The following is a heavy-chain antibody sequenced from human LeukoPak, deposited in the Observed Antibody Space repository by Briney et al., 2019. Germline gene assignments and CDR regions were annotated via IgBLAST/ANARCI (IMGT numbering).Heavy chain of an antibody. CDR2: VKSDGAGT. Sequence: GGSLRLSCAASGFTFSTYAMSWVRQAPGKGLAWVASVKSDGAGTHYADSVKGRFTISRDNSKNTLYLQMNSLRAEDTAVYYCASPSRRDGIDYWGQGTLVTVSS. CDR1: GFTFSTYA. V-gene: IGHV3-23*01. J-gene: IGHJ4*02. CDR3: ASPSRRDGIDY. D-gene: IGHD5-24*01.